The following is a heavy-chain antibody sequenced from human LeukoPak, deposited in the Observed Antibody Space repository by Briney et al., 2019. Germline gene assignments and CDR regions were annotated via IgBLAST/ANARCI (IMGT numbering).Heavy chain of an antibody. V-gene: IGHV4-34*01. CDR1: GGSFSGYY. Sequence: SSETLSLTCAVYGGSFSGYYWSWIRQPPGKGLEWIGEINHSGSTNYNPSLKSRVTISVDTSKNQFSLKLSSVTAADTAVYYCARLGPYYDILTGPVDYWGQGTLVTVSS. J-gene: IGHJ4*02. D-gene: IGHD3-9*01. CDR2: INHSGST. CDR3: ARLGPYYDILTGPVDY.